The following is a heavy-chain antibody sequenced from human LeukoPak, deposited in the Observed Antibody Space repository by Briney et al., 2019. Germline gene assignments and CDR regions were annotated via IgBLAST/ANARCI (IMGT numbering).Heavy chain of an antibody. CDR3: AKVSGGLAAVFDY. D-gene: IGHD3/OR15-3a*01. Sequence: GGSLRLSCAASGFTFSSYAMSWVRQAPGKGLEWVSAISASGGSTYYADSMKGRFTISRDNSKNTVYLQMNSLRAEDTAVYYCAKVSGGLAAVFDYWGQGTLVTVSS. CDR2: ISASGGST. V-gene: IGHV3-23*01. CDR1: GFTFSSYA. J-gene: IGHJ4*02.